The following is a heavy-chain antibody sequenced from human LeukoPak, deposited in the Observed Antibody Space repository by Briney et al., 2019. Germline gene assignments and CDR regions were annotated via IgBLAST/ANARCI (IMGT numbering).Heavy chain of an antibody. D-gene: IGHD3-22*01. V-gene: IGHV4-39*01. Sequence: RQAPXXXLXXXVSIYYSGSTYYNPSLKSRVTISVDTSKNQFSLKLSSVTAADTAVYYCARRGYDSSGYYYLVWGQGTLVTVSS. J-gene: IGHJ4*02. CDR2: IYYSGST. CDR3: ARRGYDSSGYYYLV.